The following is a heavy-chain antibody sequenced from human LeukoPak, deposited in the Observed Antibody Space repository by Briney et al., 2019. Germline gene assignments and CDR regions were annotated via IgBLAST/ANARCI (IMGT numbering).Heavy chain of an antibody. Sequence: GGSLRLSCAASGFAFTSYAMSWVRQAPGKGQGWGSVIYSGGSTYYAISVKGRFTISRDNSKNTLYLQMNSLRAEDTAVYYCARDPYGSGTLFDYWGQGTLVTVSS. D-gene: IGHD3-10*01. CDR3: ARDPYGSGTLFDY. CDR1: GFAFTSYA. CDR2: IYSGGST. V-gene: IGHV3-66*01. J-gene: IGHJ4*02.